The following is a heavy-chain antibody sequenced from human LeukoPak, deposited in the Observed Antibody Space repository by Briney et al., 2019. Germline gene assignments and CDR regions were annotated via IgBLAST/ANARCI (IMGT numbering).Heavy chain of an antibody. V-gene: IGHV3-30*02. CDR2: IRYDGSNK. CDR1: GFTFSSYG. Sequence: GGSLRLSCAASGFTFSSYGMHWVRQAPGKGLEWVAFIRYDGSNKYYADSVKGRFTISRDNSKNTLYLQMNSLRAEDTAVYYCAKEEGSSWYRYYMDVWGKGTTVTVSS. D-gene: IGHD6-13*01. CDR3: AKEEGSSWYRYYMDV. J-gene: IGHJ6*03.